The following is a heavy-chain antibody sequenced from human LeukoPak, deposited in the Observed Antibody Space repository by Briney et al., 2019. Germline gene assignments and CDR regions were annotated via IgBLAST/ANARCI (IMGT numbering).Heavy chain of an antibody. CDR1: DDSISSSNYY. D-gene: IGHD2-2*01. Sequence: PSETLSLTCTVSDDSISSSNYYWAWIRQPPGKGLERIGSIYYSGTTYYNPSLKSRVTISVDTSENQVSLKLSSVTATDTAVYYCARPRVAAAFFYPFDVWGHGTMVTVSS. CDR3: ARPRVAAAFFYPFDV. CDR2: IYYSGTT. J-gene: IGHJ3*01. V-gene: IGHV4-39*01.